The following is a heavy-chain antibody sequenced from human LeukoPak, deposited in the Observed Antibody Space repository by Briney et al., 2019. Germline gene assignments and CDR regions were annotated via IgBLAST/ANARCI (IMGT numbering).Heavy chain of an antibody. CDR1: GFTFGDYA. CDR2: IRSKAYGGTT. CDR3: TRGPAD. Sequence: PGGSLRLSCTASGFTFGDYAMSWVRQAPGKGLEWVGFIRSKAYGGTTEYAAPVKGRFTISRDDSKNTLYLQMNSLKAEDTAVYYCTRGPADWGQGTLVIVSS. V-gene: IGHV3-49*04. J-gene: IGHJ1*01.